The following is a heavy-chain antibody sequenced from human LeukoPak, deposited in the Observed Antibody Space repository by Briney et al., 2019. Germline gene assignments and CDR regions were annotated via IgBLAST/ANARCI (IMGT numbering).Heavy chain of an antibody. CDR1: GGSISSYY. CDR2: IYYSGST. V-gene: IGHV4-59*01. J-gene: IGHJ4*02. CDR3: ARAPAGPAGFDY. Sequence: PSETLSLTCTVSGGSISSYYWSWIRKPPGKGLEWIGYIYYSGSTNYNPSLKSRVTISVDTSKNQFSLKMSSVTAADTAVYYCARAPAGPAGFDYWGQGTLVTVSS. D-gene: IGHD6-19*01.